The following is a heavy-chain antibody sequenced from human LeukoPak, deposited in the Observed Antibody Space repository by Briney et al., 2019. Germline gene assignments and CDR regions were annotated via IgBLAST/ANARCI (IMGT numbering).Heavy chain of an antibody. Sequence: GGSLRLSCAASGLTFSSYAMHWVRQAPGKGLEWVAAISYDGSKKYYADSVKGRFTISRDNSKNALYLQMNGLRAKDTAVYYCARGRYYYDSSGYYRGYYFDYWGQGTLVTVSS. CDR1: GLTFSSYA. J-gene: IGHJ4*02. CDR2: ISYDGSKK. CDR3: ARGRYYYDSSGYYRGYYFDY. D-gene: IGHD3-22*01. V-gene: IGHV3-30-3*01.